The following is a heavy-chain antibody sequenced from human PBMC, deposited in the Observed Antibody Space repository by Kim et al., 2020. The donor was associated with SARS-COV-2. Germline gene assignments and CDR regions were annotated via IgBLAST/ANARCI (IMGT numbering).Heavy chain of an antibody. CDR1: GGSISSSNYY. CDR2: ISHSGNT. D-gene: IGHD6-19*01. V-gene: IGHV4-39*01. CDR3: ARRPARLWFDP. Sequence: SETLSLTCTVSGGSISSSNYYWGWLRQPPGKGLEWIGSISHSGNTYYNPSLKSRVTISAAMSKYQFSLKLSSVTAADTAVYYCARRPARLWFDPWGQGTLVTVSS. J-gene: IGHJ5*02.